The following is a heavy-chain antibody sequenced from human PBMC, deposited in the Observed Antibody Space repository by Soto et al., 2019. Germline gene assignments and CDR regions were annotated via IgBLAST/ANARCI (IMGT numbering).Heavy chain of an antibody. Sequence: LGESLRVSCKGSGYSFTSYWIGWVRQMPGKGLELMGIIYPGGSDTRYSPSFQGQVTISADKSISTAYLQWSRLKASDTAMYYCARQFDTSGWYDYWGQGTLVTVS. CDR2: IYPGGSDT. D-gene: IGHD6-19*01. V-gene: IGHV5-51*01. CDR3: ARQFDTSGWYDY. J-gene: IGHJ4*02. CDR1: GYSFTSYW.